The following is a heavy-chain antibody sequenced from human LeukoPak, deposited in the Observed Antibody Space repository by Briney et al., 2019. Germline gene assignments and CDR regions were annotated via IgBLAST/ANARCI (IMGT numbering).Heavy chain of an antibody. V-gene: IGHV3-9*01. CDR1: GFTFDDYA. J-gene: IGHJ4*02. CDR2: ISWNGGSK. CDR3: AKDPSGYNSPGGFDY. Sequence: GGSLRLSCAASGFTFDDYARNWVRQAPGKGLEGVSEISWNGGSKAYADSVKGLFTISRDNAKTPLYLQMNSLRAEDTALYYCAKDPSGYNSPGGFDYWGQGTLVTVSS. D-gene: IGHD5-24*01.